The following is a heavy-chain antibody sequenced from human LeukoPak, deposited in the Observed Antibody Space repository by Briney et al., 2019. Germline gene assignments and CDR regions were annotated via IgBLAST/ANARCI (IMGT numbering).Heavy chain of an antibody. CDR2: INPNSGGT. V-gene: IGHV1-2*06. CDR3: ARGDIVVVPDTNFDY. CDR1: GYTFTGYY. D-gene: IGHD2-2*01. J-gene: IGHJ4*02. Sequence: ASVKVSCKASGYTFTGYYMHWVRQAPGQGLEWMGRINPNSGGTNYAQKFQGRATMTRDTSISTAYMELSRLRSDDTAVYYCARGDIVVVPDTNFDYWGQGTLVTVSS.